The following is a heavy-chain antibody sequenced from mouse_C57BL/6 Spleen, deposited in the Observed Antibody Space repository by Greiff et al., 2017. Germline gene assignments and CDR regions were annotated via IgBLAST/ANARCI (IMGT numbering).Heavy chain of an antibody. CDR1: GYTFTDYY. V-gene: IGHV1-76*01. CDR2: IYPGSGNT. Sequence: QVHVKQSGAELVRPGASVKLSCKASGYTFTDYYINWVKQRPGQGLEWIARIYPGSGNTYYNEKFKGKATLTAEKSSSTAYMQLSSLTSEDSAVYFCARSECLYAMFAYWGQGTLVTVSA. D-gene: IGHD2-3*01. CDR3: ARSECLYAMFAY. J-gene: IGHJ3*01.